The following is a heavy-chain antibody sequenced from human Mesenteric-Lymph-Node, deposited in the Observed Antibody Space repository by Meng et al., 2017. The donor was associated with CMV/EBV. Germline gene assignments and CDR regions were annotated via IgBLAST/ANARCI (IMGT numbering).Heavy chain of an antibody. J-gene: IGHJ3*02. CDR1: GYTFTSYY. V-gene: IGHV1-69*05. CDR2: IIPIFGTA. Sequence: SVKVSCKASGYTFTSYYMHWVRQAPGQGLEWMGGIIPIFGTANYAQKFQGRVTITTDESTSTAYMELSSLRSEDTAVYYCARALREGDYDAFDIWGQGTMVTVSS. D-gene: IGHD4-17*01. CDR3: ARALREGDYDAFDI.